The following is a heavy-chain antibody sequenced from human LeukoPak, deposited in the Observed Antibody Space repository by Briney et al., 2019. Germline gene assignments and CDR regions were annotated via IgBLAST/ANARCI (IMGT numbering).Heavy chain of an antibody. CDR2: ISAYNGNT. J-gene: IGHJ6*04. Sequence: ASVKVSCKASGYTFTSYGISWVRQAPEQGLEWMGWISAYNGNTNYAQKLQGRVTMTTDTSTSTAYMELRSLRSDDTAVYYCARVGYCSSTSCRYKYYYYGMDVWGKGTTVTVSS. CDR1: GYTFTSYG. CDR3: ARVGYCSSTSCRYKYYYYGMDV. V-gene: IGHV1-18*04. D-gene: IGHD2-2*03.